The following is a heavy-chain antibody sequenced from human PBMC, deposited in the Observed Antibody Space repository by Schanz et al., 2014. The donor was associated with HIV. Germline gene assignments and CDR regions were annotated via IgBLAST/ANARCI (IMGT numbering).Heavy chain of an antibody. CDR1: GFMFSSYG. J-gene: IGHJ4*02. V-gene: IGHV3-48*02. Sequence: VQLVESGGGLVQPGGSLRVSCAASGFMFSSYGMSWVRQAPGKGLEWVSLIGSGGGRTYYADSVKGRFTISRDNAKNSLFLQMNSLRDEDTAVYYCARSEWVDQKWGQGTLVTVSS. D-gene: IGHD6-19*01. CDR3: ARSEWVDQK. CDR2: IGSGGGRT.